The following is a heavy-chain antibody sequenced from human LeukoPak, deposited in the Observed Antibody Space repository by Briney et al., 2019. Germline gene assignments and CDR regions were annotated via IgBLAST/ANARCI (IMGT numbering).Heavy chain of an antibody. CDR2: IIPIFGTA. Sequence: ASVKVSCKASGGTFSSYAISWVRQAPGQGLEWMGRIIPIFGTANYAQKFQGRVTITTDESTSTAYMELSSLRSEDTAVYYCARVNCGGDCYSFGYWGQGTLLTVSS. V-gene: IGHV1-69*05. D-gene: IGHD2-21*02. CDR1: GGTFSSYA. J-gene: IGHJ4*02. CDR3: ARVNCGGDCYSFGY.